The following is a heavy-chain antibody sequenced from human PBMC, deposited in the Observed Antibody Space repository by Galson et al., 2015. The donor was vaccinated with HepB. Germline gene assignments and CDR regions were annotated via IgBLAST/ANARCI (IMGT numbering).Heavy chain of an antibody. CDR1: GGSISSGGYS. D-gene: IGHD2-2*01. V-gene: IGHV4-30-4*07. CDR3: ARGIVVVPAVPYGMDV. Sequence: QVRLQESGPGLVKPSETLSLTCTVSGGSISSGGYSWSWIRQPPGKGLEWIGYIYYSGSTYYNPSLKSRVTISVDTSKNQFSLKLSSVTAADTAVYYCARGIVVVPAVPYGMDVWGQGTTVTVSS. J-gene: IGHJ6*02. CDR2: IYYSGST.